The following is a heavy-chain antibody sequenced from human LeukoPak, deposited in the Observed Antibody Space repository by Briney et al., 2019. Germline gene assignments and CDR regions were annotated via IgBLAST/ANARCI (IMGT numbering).Heavy chain of an antibody. CDR2: INHSGST. CDR3: ARVGYCSGGSCYSDWYYFDY. Sequence: SETLSLTCAVYGGSFSGYYWSWIRQPPGKGLEWIGEINHSGSTNYNPSLKSRVTISVDTSKNQFSLKLSSVTAADTAVYYCARVGYCSGGSCYSDWYYFDYWGQGTLVTVSS. CDR1: GGSFSGYY. V-gene: IGHV4-34*01. D-gene: IGHD2-15*01. J-gene: IGHJ4*02.